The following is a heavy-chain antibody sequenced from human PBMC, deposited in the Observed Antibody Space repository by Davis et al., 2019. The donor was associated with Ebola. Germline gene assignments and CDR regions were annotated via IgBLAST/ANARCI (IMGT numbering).Heavy chain of an antibody. CDR1: GFTFRSYW. CDR2: IKPDGSDK. V-gene: IGHV3-7*03. CDR3: AKGAR. D-gene: IGHD5-12*01. Sequence: PGGSLRPSCAASGFTFRSYWMSWVRQAPGKGLEWVATIKPDGSDKYFVDSVKGRFTISRDNAKSSLYLQMNSLRVEDTALYYCAKGARWGQGTLVTVSS. J-gene: IGHJ4*02.